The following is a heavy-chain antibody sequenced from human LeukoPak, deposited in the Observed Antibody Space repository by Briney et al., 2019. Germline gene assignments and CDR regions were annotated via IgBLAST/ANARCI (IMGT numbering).Heavy chain of an antibody. CDR1: GGSFSGYY. V-gene: IGHV4-34*01. J-gene: IGHJ5*02. Sequence: PSETLSLTCAVYGGSFSGYYWSWLRQPPGKGLEWLGEINHSGSTYYNPSLKSRVTISVDTSKNQFSLKLSSVTAADTAVYYCARESGTTGEVKFDPWGQGTLVTVSS. CDR3: ARESGTTGEVKFDP. D-gene: IGHD4-17*01. CDR2: INHSGST.